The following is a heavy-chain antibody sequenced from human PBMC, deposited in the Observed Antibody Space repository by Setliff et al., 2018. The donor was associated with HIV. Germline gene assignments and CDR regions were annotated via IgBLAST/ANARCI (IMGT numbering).Heavy chain of an antibody. CDR3: ARSPRIGVAGEFEY. D-gene: IGHD6-19*01. V-gene: IGHV4-4*07. CDR1: GGSISSYY. CDR2: IYTSGST. J-gene: IGHJ4*02. Sequence: SETLSLTCTVSGGSISSYYWSWIRQPAGKGLEWIGRIYTSGSTNYNPSLKSRVTMSVDTSKNQFSLKLSSATAADTAVYYCARSPRIGVAGEFEYWGQGTLVTAPQ.